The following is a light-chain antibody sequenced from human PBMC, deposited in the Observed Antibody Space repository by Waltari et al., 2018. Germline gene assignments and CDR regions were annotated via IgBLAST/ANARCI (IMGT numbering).Light chain of an antibody. J-gene: IGKJ1*01. Sequence: DIQMTQSPSPLSASVGDRVTITCRASQGISDALGWYQQKPGKAPKRLIFGATTLDSGVPSRFSGSGSGTEFSLTISSLQPGDFATYFCLQHHTFPWTFGQGTTLVIK. CDR2: GAT. CDR1: QGISDA. V-gene: IGKV1-17*01. CDR3: LQHHTFPWT.